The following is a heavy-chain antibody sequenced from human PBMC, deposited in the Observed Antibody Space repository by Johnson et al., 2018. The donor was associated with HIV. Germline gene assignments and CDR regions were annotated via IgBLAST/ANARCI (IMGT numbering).Heavy chain of an antibody. D-gene: IGHD6-13*01. CDR2: ISWNSGSI. CDR3: ARSEDSSSWSNAFDI. V-gene: IGHV3-9*01. Sequence: VQLVESGGGLVQPGRSLRLSCAASGFTFDDYAMHWVRQAPGKGLEWVSGISWNSGSIGYADSVKGRFTISRDNAKNSLYLHMRSLRAEDTAVYYCARSEDSSSWSNAFDIWGQGTMVTVSS. CDR1: GFTFDDYA. J-gene: IGHJ3*02.